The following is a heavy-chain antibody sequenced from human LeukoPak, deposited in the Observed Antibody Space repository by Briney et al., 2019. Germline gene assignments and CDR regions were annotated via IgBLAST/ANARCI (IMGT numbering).Heavy chain of an antibody. D-gene: IGHD1-1*01. CDR2: ISTDSSGI. V-gene: IGHV3-48*02. J-gene: IGHJ4*02. CDR1: GFTFTSYS. CDR3: ARDRNWAFDY. Sequence: GGSLRLPCAVSGFTFTSYSMNWLRQAPGKGLEWLSYISTDSSGIYYADSVKGRFTISRDDAKNSLYLQLNSLRDEDTAMYYCARDRNWAFDYWGQGTLVTVSS.